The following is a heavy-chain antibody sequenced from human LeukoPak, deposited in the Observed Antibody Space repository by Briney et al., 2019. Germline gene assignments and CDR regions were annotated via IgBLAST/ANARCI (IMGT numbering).Heavy chain of an antibody. CDR3: ARDRPVYGDYNGFFDY. Sequence: GASVKVSCKASGYTFTSYDISWVRQAPGQGLEWMGGIIPIFGTANYAQKFQGRVTITADESTSTAYMELSSLRSEDTAVYYCARDRPVYGDYNGFFDYWGQGTLVTVSS. V-gene: IGHV1-69*13. D-gene: IGHD4-17*01. CDR2: IIPIFGTA. J-gene: IGHJ4*02. CDR1: GYTFTSYD.